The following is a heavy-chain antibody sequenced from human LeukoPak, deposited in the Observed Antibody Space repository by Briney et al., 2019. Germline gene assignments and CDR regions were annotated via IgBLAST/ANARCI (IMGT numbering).Heavy chain of an antibody. CDR2: IDPSGGST. J-gene: IGHJ3*02. D-gene: IGHD2-2*01. CDR1: GYTFTSYY. CDR3: ARDSNPTDAFDI. Sequence: GASVKVSCKASGYTFTSYYMHWVRQAPGQGLEWMGIIDPSGGSTSYAQKFQGRVTMTRDTSTSTVYMELSSLRSEDTAVYYCARDSNPTDAFDIWGQGTMVTVSS. V-gene: IGHV1-46*01.